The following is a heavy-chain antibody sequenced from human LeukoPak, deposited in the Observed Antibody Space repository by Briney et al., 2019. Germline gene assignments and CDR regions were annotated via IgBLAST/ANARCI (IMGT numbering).Heavy chain of an antibody. Sequence: PGGSLRLSCAASGFTVSSNYMSWVRQAPGKGLEWVSVIYSGGSTYYADSVKGRFTISRDNPKNTLFLQMNSLRAEDTAVYYCATSRFYYYPYYWGQGTLVTVSS. CDR2: IYSGGST. J-gene: IGHJ4*02. CDR3: ATSRFYYYPYY. V-gene: IGHV3-53*03. D-gene: IGHD3-10*01. CDR1: GFTVSSNY.